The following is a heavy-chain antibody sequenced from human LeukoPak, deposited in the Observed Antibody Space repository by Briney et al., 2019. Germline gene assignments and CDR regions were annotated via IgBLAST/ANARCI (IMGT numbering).Heavy chain of an antibody. J-gene: IGHJ5*02. Sequence: SETLSPTCAVYGGSFSGYYWSWIRQPPGKGLEWIGEINHSGSTNYNPSLKSRVTISVDTSKNQFSLKLSSVTAADTAVYYCARRVTMVRGVIWFDPWGQGTLVTVSS. CDR1: GGSFSGYY. V-gene: IGHV4-34*01. CDR3: ARRVTMVRGVIWFDP. CDR2: INHSGST. D-gene: IGHD3-10*01.